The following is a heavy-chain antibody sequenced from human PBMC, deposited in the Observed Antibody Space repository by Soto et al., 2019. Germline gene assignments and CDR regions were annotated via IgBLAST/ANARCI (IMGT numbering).Heavy chain of an antibody. Sequence: GGSLRLSCAASGFTFSSYAMSWVRQAPGKGLEWVSAISGSGGSTYYADSVKGRFTISRDNSKNTLYLQMNTLRAEDTAVYYCTLSLNIVVVPAAIWPYGMDVWGQGTTVTVSS. CDR2: ISGSGGST. V-gene: IGHV3-23*01. D-gene: IGHD2-2*02. CDR3: TLSLNIVVVPAAIWPYGMDV. J-gene: IGHJ6*02. CDR1: GFTFSSYA.